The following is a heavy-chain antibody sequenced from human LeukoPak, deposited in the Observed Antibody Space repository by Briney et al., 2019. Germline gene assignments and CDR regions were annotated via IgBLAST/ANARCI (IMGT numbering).Heavy chain of an antibody. CDR2: ISGSGGST. CDR3: AKERVDYYDSSGDTGFDY. V-gene: IGHV3-23*01. CDR1: GFTFSSYW. J-gene: IGHJ4*02. Sequence: GGSLRLSCAASGFTFSSYWMSWVRHAPGKGLEWVSAISGSGGSTYYADSVKGRFTISRDNSKNTLYLQMNSLRAEDTAVYYCAKERVDYYDSSGDTGFDYWGQGTLVTASS. D-gene: IGHD3-22*01.